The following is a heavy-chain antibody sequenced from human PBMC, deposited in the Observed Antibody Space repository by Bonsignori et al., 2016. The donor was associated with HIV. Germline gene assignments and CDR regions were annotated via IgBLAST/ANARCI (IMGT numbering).Heavy chain of an antibody. D-gene: IGHD3-22*01. J-gene: IGHJ4*02. Sequence: ASVKVSCKASGYTFTSYGISWVRQAPGQGLEWMGWISAYNGNTNYAQKLQGRVTMTTDTSTSTAYMELRSLRSDDTAVYYCARDKTYYYDSSGYYKFDYWGQGTLVTVSS. CDR3: ARDKTYYYDSSGYYKFDY. CDR2: ISAYNGNT. CDR1: GYTFTSYG. V-gene: IGHV1-18*01.